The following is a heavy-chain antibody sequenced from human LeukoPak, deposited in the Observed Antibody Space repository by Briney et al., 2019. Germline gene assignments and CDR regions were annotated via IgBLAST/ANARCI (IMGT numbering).Heavy chain of an antibody. Sequence: GGSLRLSCAASGFTFSNSAMSLVPQAPGKGLEWVSTLSGSGITTYYADSVKGRFTISRDDSKNTLYLQMNSLRAEDTAVYYCAKGIYSSGWSYFDYWGHGTLVTVSS. CDR1: GFTFSNSA. V-gene: IGHV3-23*01. CDR3: AKGIYSSGWSYFDY. CDR2: LSGSGITT. D-gene: IGHD6-19*01. J-gene: IGHJ4*01.